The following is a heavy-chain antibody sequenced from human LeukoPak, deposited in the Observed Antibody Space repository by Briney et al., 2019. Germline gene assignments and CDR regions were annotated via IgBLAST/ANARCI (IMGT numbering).Heavy chain of an antibody. CDR2: ISGSGGST. CDR3: AKDPSPLNWNINWFEP. CDR1: GFTFSSYA. J-gene: IGHJ5*02. V-gene: IGHV3-23*01. D-gene: IGHD1/OR15-1a*01. Sequence: GGSLRLSCAASGFTFSSYAMSWVRQAPGKGLEWVSAISGSGGSTYYADSVKGRFTISRDNSKNTLYLQMNSLRAEDTAVYYCAKDPSPLNWNINWFEPWGQGTLVTVSS.